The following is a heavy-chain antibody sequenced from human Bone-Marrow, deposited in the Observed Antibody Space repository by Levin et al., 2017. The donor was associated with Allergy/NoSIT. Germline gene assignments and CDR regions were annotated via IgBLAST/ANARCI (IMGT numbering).Heavy chain of an antibody. J-gene: IGHJ4*02. Sequence: SETLSLTCTVSGGSITSTTYYWGWIRQPPGKGLELFGSIDYSGDTHFNPSLKSRVTISIDTSQNQFSLSLNSVTATDTAVYYCASLPPYYYNPWGSSVEDWGPGILVTVSS. D-gene: IGHD3-16*01. CDR2: IDYSGDT. V-gene: IGHV4-39*01. CDR1: GGSITSTTYY. CDR3: ASLPPYYYNPWGSSVED.